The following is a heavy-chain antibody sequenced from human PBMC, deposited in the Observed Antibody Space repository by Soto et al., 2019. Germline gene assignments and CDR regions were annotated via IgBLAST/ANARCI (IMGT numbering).Heavy chain of an antibody. D-gene: IGHD1-7*01. CDR1: GGSFSGYY. CDR3: ARGRSYTGLYNWNYRVPFDY. V-gene: IGHV4-34*01. J-gene: IGHJ4*02. CDR2: INHSGST. Sequence: SETLSLTCAVYGGSFSGYYWSWIRQPPGKGLEWIGEINHSGSTNYNPSLKSRVTISVDTSKNQFSLKLSSVTAADTAVYYCARGRSYTGLYNWNYRVPFDYWGQGTLVTVSS.